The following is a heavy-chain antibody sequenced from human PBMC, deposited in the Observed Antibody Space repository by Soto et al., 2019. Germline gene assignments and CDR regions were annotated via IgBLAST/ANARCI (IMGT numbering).Heavy chain of an antibody. CDR1: GYTLTELS. J-gene: IGHJ4*02. D-gene: IGHD3-22*01. Sequence: GASVKVSCKVSGYTLTELSMHWVLQAPGKGLEWMGGFDPEDGETIYAQKFQGRVTMTEDTSTDTAYMELSSLRSEDTAVYYCATGIRFDNTYYYDSSGYRPFDYWGQGTLVTVSS. CDR3: ATGIRFDNTYYYDSSGYRPFDY. CDR2: FDPEDGET. V-gene: IGHV1-24*01.